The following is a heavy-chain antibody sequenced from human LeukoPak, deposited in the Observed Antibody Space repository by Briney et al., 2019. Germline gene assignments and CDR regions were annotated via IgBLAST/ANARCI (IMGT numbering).Heavy chain of an antibody. D-gene: IGHD3-22*01. V-gene: IGHV4-34*01. CDR1: GGSFSGYY. CDR3: ARGQDSSGSQGFDY. J-gene: IGHJ4*02. CDR2: INHSGST. Sequence: SETLSLTCAVYGGSFSGYYWSWIRQPPGKGLEWIGEINHSGSTNYNPSLKSRVTISVDTSKNQFSLKLSSVTAADTAVYYCARGQDSSGSQGFDYWGQGTLVTVSS.